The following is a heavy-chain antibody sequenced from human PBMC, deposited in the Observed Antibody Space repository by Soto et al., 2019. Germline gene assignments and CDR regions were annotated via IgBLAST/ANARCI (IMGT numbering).Heavy chain of an antibody. V-gene: IGHV1-3*01. Sequence: ASVKGSCKASGYTFTSYAMHLVRQAPGQRLEWMGWINAGNGNTKYSQKFQGRVTITRDTSASTAYMELSSLRSEDTAVYYCARSIVVVTAADYWGQGTLVTVSS. D-gene: IGHD2-21*02. CDR1: GYTFTSYA. J-gene: IGHJ4*02. CDR2: INAGNGNT. CDR3: ARSIVVVTAADY.